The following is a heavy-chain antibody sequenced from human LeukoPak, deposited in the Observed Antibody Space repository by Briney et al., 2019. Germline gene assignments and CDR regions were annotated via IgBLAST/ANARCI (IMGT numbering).Heavy chain of an antibody. Sequence: GRSLRLSCAASGFIFDDYAMHWVRQAPGEGLEWVSGISWNSGSIGYADSVKGRFTISRDNAKNSLYLQMNSLRAEDTALYYCAKDPNYDFWSGYYNGGFDYWGQGTLVTVSS. CDR3: AKDPNYDFWSGYYNGGFDY. V-gene: IGHV3-9*01. CDR1: GFIFDDYA. D-gene: IGHD3-3*01. CDR2: ISWNSGSI. J-gene: IGHJ4*02.